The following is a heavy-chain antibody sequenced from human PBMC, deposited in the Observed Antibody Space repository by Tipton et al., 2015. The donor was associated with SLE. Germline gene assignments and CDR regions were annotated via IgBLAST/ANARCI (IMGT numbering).Heavy chain of an antibody. J-gene: IGHJ4*02. CDR2: IYYSGST. D-gene: IGHD6-6*01. V-gene: IGHV4-39*01. CDR1: GGSISSSSYY. Sequence: TLSLTCTVSGGSISSSSYYWGWIRQPPGKGLEWIGTIYYSGSTYYNPSLKSRVTISIDTSKNQFSLKLSSVTAADTAVYYCARRSGRPSNFDYWGQGTLVTVSP. CDR3: ARRSGRPSNFDY.